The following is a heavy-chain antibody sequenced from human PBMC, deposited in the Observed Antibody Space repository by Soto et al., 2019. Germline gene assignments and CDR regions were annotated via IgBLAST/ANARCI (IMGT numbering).Heavy chain of an antibody. CDR1: GGSISSSNW. V-gene: IGHV4-4*02. CDR3: ARVRAVATVTTRLDY. CDR2: IYHSGST. Sequence: QVQLQESGPGLVKPSGTLSLTCAVSGGSISSSNWWSWVRQPPGKGLEWIGEIYHSGSTNYNPSLKSRVTISVDTSKNKFSMTLRSVTAADTAVYYCARVRAVATVTTRLDYWGQGTLVTVSS. J-gene: IGHJ4*02. D-gene: IGHD4-17*01.